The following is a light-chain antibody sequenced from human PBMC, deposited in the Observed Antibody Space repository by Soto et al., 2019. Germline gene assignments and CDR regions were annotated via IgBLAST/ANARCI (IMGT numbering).Light chain of an antibody. CDR1: QGISTY. CDR2: AAS. CDR3: RHCNGAPLT. Sequence: DIQMTQSPSSLSASVGDRVTITCRASQGISTYLVWYQQKPGTVPKLLICAASTLRSGVPSRFSGRGSGTEFTLTISTLQPEDVATDYCRHCNGAPLTFGQGTKVEIK. V-gene: IGKV1-27*01. J-gene: IGKJ1*01.